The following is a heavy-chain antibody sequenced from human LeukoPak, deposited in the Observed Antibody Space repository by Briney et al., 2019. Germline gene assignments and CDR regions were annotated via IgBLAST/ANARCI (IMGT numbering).Heavy chain of an antibody. D-gene: IGHD3-10*01. CDR1: GYTFTSYD. J-gene: IGHJ5*02. CDR3: ARGRAITMVRGVIKGNWFDP. CDR2: MNPNSGNT. V-gene: IGHV1-8*01. Sequence: ASVKVSCKASGYTFTSYDINWVRQATGQGLEWMEWMNPNSGNTGYAQKFQGRVTMTRNTSISKAYMELSSLRSEDTAVYYCARGRAITMVRGVIKGNWFDPWGQGTLVTVSS.